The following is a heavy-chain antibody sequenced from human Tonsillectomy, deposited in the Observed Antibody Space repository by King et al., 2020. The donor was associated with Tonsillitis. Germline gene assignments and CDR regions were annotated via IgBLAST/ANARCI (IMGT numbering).Heavy chain of an antibody. Sequence: EQLVESGGGVVQPGRSLRLSCAASGFTFSSYGMHWVRQAPGKGLEWVAVISYDGSNKYYADSVKGRFTISRDNSKNTLYLQMNSLRAEDTAVYYCAPGGSYPYFDYWGQGTLVTVSS. D-gene: IGHD1-26*01. V-gene: IGHV3-33*05. CDR3: APGGSYPYFDY. J-gene: IGHJ4*02. CDR1: GFTFSSYG. CDR2: ISYDGSNK.